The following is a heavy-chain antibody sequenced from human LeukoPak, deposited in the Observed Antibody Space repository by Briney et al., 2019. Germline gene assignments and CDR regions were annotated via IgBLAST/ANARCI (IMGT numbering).Heavy chain of an antibody. J-gene: IGHJ5*02. D-gene: IGHD7-27*01. CDR2: IYYSGST. Sequence: SETLSLTCTVSGGSISSHYWSWIRQPPGKGLEWIGYIYYSGSTNYNPSLKSRVTISVDTSKNQFSLKLSSVTAADTAVYYCASDQGATGAVWFDPWGQGTLVTVSS. CDR3: ASDQGATGAVWFDP. V-gene: IGHV4-59*11. CDR1: GGSISSHY.